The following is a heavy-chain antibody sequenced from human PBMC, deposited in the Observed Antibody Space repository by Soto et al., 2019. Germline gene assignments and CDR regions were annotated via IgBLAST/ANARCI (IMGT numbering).Heavy chain of an antibody. CDR1: GYTFTGYY. CDR2: IIPNSGGT. Sequence: GASVKVSFKPSGYTFTGYYMHWVRQAPGQGLEWMGWIIPNSGGTNYAQKFQGRVTMTRDTSISTAYMELSRLRSDDTAVYYCAKGPYNFFDYWGQGTLVTVSS. CDR3: AKGPYNFFDY. V-gene: IGHV1-2*02. J-gene: IGHJ4*02. D-gene: IGHD4-4*01.